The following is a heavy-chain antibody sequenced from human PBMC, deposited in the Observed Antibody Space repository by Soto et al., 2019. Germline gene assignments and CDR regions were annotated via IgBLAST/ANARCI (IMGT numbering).Heavy chain of an antibody. CDR3: ARVLKVGTTIYWYFDL. CDR1: GGSFSGFY. D-gene: IGHD1-26*01. Sequence: QVQLHQWGTELLNPSETLSLTCAVDGGSFSGFYWNWIRQTPGKGLEWIGEIDHSGGNQTGSTTYTPSLERRVIISGDTSKNQMSLKLNSVTAADTALYYCARVLKVGTTIYWYFDLWGRGTLVTVSS. V-gene: IGHV4-34*01. J-gene: IGHJ2*01. CDR2: IDHSGGNQTGST.